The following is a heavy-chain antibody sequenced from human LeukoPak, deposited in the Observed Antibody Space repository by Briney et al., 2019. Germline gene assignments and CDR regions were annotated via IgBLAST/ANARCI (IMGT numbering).Heavy chain of an antibody. CDR1: GYIFTAYG. Sequence: ASVKVSCKASGYIFTAYGISWVRQAPGQGLEWMGWIGGYNDDTNYAQKLQGRVTTTTDTSTSTAYMELRSLTSDDTAVYYCARDHGFSRGSYFDTFDIWGRGTMVTVSS. CDR2: IGGYNDDT. V-gene: IGHV1-18*01. J-gene: IGHJ3*02. D-gene: IGHD1-26*01. CDR3: ARDHGFSRGSYFDTFDI.